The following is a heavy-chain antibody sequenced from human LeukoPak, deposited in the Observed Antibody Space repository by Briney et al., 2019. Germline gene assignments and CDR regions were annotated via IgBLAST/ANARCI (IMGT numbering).Heavy chain of an antibody. D-gene: IGHD6-13*01. Sequence: GGSLRLSCTASGFIFGDFAMSWVRQAPGKGLEWVGYIRSKAYGGTTDYAASVKGRFTISRDDSKSITYLQMNSLKTEDTAVYYCTRGFSSWPYYFDYWGQRTLVTVSS. CDR3: TRGFSSWPYYFDY. CDR2: IRSKAYGGTT. J-gene: IGHJ4*02. CDR1: GFIFGDFA. V-gene: IGHV3-49*04.